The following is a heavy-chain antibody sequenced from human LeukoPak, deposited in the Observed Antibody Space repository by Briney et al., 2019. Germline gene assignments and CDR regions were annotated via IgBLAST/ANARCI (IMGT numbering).Heavy chain of an antibody. V-gene: IGHV3-30*18. CDR2: ISYDGSNK. D-gene: IGHD4-17*01. CDR3: AKGLRYGDYPIDAFDI. Sequence: PGRSLRLSCAASGFTFSSYGMHWVRQAQGKGLEWVAVISYDGSNKYYADSVKGRFTISRDNSKNTLYLQMNSLRAEDTAVYYCAKGLRYGDYPIDAFDIWGQGTMVTVSS. J-gene: IGHJ3*02. CDR1: GFTFSSYG.